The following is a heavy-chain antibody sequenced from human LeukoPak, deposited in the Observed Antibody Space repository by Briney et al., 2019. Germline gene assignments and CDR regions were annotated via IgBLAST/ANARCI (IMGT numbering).Heavy chain of an antibody. D-gene: IGHD6-19*01. CDR2: IYNSGST. V-gene: IGHV4-59*01. J-gene: IGHJ4*02. CDR1: GGSISSYY. CDR3: ARDRSGYSSGWYHLGY. Sequence: SETLSLTCTVSGGSISSYYWSWIRQPPGKGLEWIGYIYNSGSTNYNPSLKSRVTISVDTSKNQFSLKLSSVTAADTAVYYCARDRSGYSSGWYHLGYWGQGTLVSVSS.